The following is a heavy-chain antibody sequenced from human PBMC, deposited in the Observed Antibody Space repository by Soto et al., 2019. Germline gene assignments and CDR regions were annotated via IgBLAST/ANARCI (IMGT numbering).Heavy chain of an antibody. Sequence: EEQLLESGGDLVQPGGSLRLSCAASGFTFSDHAMTWVRQAPGKGLQWVSTIDAGGGATWDADSVRGRFTISRDNSNNTLSLQMNNLRPEDTAVYYCAKDGHRQDWYYHMDVWGKGPTLTVSS. CDR2: IDAGGGAT. J-gene: IGHJ6*03. CDR3: AKDGHRQDWYYHMDV. CDR1: GFTFSDHA. D-gene: IGHD2-15*01. V-gene: IGHV3-23*01.